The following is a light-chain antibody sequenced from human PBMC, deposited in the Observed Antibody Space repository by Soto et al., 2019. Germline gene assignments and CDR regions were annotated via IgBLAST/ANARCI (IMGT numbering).Light chain of an antibody. V-gene: IGKV3-15*01. Sequence: EIVMTQSPATLSVSPGERATLSCRASQSVSSNLAWYQQKPGQAPRLLIYRASTRATGIPARFSGSGSGTEFTLTITSLQSEDFAVYYCQQYNNWSPVLAFGGGTKVEIK. CDR1: QSVSSN. CDR2: RAS. J-gene: IGKJ4*01. CDR3: QQYNNWSPVLA.